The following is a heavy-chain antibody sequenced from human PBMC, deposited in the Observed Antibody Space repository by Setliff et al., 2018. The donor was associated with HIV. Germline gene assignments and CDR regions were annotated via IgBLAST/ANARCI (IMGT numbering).Heavy chain of an antibody. J-gene: IGHJ3*02. Sequence: SETLSLTCTVSGGSISSSSYYWGWIRQPPGKGLEWIGSIYHSGSTYSSPSLKSRVTISVDRSKNQFSLGLSSVTAADTAVYYCARVSFWAFDNWGQGSMVT. CDR3: ARVSFWAFDN. D-gene: IGHD3-3*01. CDR2: IYHSGST. CDR1: GGSISSSSYY. V-gene: IGHV4-39*07.